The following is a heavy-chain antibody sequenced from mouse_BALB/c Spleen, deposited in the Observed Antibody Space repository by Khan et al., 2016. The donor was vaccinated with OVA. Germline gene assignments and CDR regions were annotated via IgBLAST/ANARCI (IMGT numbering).Heavy chain of an antibody. Sequence: QVQLKQSGAELAKPGASVKMSCKASGYTFTKYWMHWVKQRPGQGLEWIGYINPSTGYPEYNQKFKDKATLTADKSSSTAYMQLSSLTSEDSAVYYCVNHGSSSAWFTYWGQGTRVTVSA. CDR3: VNHGSSSAWFTY. CDR2: INPSTGYP. V-gene: IGHV1-7*01. D-gene: IGHD1-1*01. CDR1: GYTFTKYW. J-gene: IGHJ3*01.